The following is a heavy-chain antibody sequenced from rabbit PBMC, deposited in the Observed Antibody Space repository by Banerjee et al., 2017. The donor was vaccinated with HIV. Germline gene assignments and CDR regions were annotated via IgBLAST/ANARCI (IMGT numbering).Heavy chain of an antibody. CDR2: IYPDYGST. D-gene: IGHD3-1*01. V-gene: IGHV1S47*01. CDR1: GFSFSDKA. CDR3: ARDKELAIWGYEFDL. Sequence: QEQLKESGGGLVQPGGSLQLSCTASGFSFSDKAVMCWVRQAPGKGLEWIAYIYPDYGSTDYASWVNGRFTISLDNAQNTVFLQMTSLTAADTATYFCARDKELAIWGYEFDLWGPGTLVTVS. J-gene: IGHJ6*01.